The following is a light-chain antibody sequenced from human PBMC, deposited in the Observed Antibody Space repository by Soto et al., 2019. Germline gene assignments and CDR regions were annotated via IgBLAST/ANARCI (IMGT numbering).Light chain of an antibody. CDR3: QQYHNWVT. CDR1: QSISSN. Sequence: EIVMTQSLATLSVSPGERATLSCRASQSISSNLAWYQQKLGQAPRLLIFGASTRATGIPARFSGSGSGTEFTLTITSLQSEDFAVYYCQQYHNWVTFGPGTKVDI. CDR2: GAS. V-gene: IGKV3D-15*01. J-gene: IGKJ3*01.